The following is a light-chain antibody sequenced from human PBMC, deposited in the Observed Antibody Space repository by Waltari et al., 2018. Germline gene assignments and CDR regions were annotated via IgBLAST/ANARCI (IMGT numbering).Light chain of an antibody. V-gene: IGKV1-5*03. Sequence: EIQLTQSPSTLFASVGDRVTITCRASQSVSHWLSWYQEQPGKAPKLLIYKASGLENGVTTRCSGRGSEAEFSLTISGRQPDEVATHYCQHYSSYPYTFGQGTRLEIK. CDR2: KAS. J-gene: IGKJ2*01. CDR1: QSVSHW. CDR3: QHYSSYPYT.